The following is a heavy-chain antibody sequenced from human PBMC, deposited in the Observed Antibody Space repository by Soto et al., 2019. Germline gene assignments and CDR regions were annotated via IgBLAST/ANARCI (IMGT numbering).Heavy chain of an antibody. Sequence: QVQLVQSGAEVKKPGASVKVSCKASGYTFTSYAMHWVRQAPGQRLEWMGWINPGNGNTRYSQKFQGRVTIIRDTSATTAYMELSSLRSEDTAVYYCASGTSSVTTFYFDLWGRGTLVTVSS. V-gene: IGHV1-3*01. CDR3: ASGTSSVTTFYFDL. D-gene: IGHD4-17*01. J-gene: IGHJ2*01. CDR1: GYTFTSYA. CDR2: INPGNGNT.